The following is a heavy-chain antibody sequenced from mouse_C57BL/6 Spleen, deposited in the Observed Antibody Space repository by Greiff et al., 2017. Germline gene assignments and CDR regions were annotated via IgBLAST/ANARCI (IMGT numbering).Heavy chain of an antibody. V-gene: IGHV1-26*01. Sequence: EVQLQQSGPELVKPGASVKISCKASGYTFTDYYMNWVKQSHGKSLEWIGDINPNNGGTSYNQKFKGKATLTVDKSSSTAYMELRSLTSEDSAVYYCARSVDYAWYFDVWGTGTTVTVSS. CDR2: INPNNGGT. CDR1: GYTFTDYY. CDR3: ARSVDYAWYFDV. D-gene: IGHD2-4*01. J-gene: IGHJ1*03.